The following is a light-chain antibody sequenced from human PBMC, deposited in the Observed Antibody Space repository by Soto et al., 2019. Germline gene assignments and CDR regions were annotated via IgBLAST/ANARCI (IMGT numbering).Light chain of an antibody. CDR3: AAWDDGLNGWL. J-gene: IGLJ3*02. Sequence: QSALTQPASVSGSPGQSITISCTGTSSDIGAYNYVSWYQQHPGKAPKLLIYEVTNRPSGVSDRFSGSKSGNTASLTISGLQAEDEANYYCAAWDDGLNGWLFGGGTKVTVL. CDR1: SSDIGAYNY. CDR2: EVT. V-gene: IGLV2-14*01.